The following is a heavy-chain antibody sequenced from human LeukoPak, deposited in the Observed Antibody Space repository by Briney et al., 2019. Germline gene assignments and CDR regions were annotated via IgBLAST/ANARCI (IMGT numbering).Heavy chain of an antibody. D-gene: IGHD6-13*01. Sequence: GGSLRLSCAASGFTFSSYSMTWVRQAPGKGLEWVSSISSSSDYIYYADSVKGRFTTSRDNSKNTLYLQMNSLRAEDTAVYYCARDHATIVIAAAFDYWGQGTLVTVSS. CDR3: ARDHATIVIAAAFDY. CDR2: ISSSSDYI. J-gene: IGHJ4*02. CDR1: GFTFSSYS. V-gene: IGHV3-21*01.